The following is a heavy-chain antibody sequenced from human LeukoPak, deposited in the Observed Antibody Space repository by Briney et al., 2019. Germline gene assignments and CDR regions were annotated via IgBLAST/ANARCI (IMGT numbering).Heavy chain of an antibody. J-gene: IGHJ4*02. CDR1: GGSFSGHY. Sequence: SETLSLTCAVYGGSFSGHYWSWIRQPPGKGLEWIGEINHSGSTNYNPSLKSRVTISVDTSKNQFSLKLSSVTAADTAVYYCARGMPLDVDTAVVNFDYWGQGTLVTVSS. CDR3: ARGMPLDVDTAVVNFDY. CDR2: INHSGST. V-gene: IGHV4-34*01. D-gene: IGHD5-18*01.